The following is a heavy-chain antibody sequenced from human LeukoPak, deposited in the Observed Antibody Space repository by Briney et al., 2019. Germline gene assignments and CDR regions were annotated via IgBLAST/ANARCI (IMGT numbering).Heavy chain of an antibody. V-gene: IGHV4-59*01. J-gene: IGHJ4*02. D-gene: IGHD6-19*01. CDR3: ARGEAVLTPVY. CDR1: GGSISSYY. Sequence: SETLSLTCTVSGGSISSYYWSWIRQPPGKGLEWIGYIYYSGSTNYNPSLKSRVTISVDTSKNQFSLKLSSVTAADTAVYYCARGEAVLTPVYWGQGTLVTVSS. CDR2: IYYSGST.